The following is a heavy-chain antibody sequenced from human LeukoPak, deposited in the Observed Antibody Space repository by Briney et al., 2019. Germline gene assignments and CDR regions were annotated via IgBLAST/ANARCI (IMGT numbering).Heavy chain of an antibody. Sequence: SETLSLTCGVSGGSNTSTNWWSWVRQPPGQGLEWIGEISLTGRTNYNPSLIGRVIMSLDESRNQLSLTLTSVTAADTAMYYCTRESGPYCPFGYWGQGTLVVVPS. V-gene: IGHV4-4*02. CDR1: GGSNTSTNW. CDR2: ISLTGRT. CDR3: TRESGPYCPFGY. D-gene: IGHD1-26*01. J-gene: IGHJ4*02.